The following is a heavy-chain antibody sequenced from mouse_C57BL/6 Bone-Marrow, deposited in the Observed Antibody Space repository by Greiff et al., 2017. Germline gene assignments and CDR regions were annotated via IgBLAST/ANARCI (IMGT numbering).Heavy chain of an antibody. D-gene: IGHD1-1*01. V-gene: IGHV1-82*01. CDR2: IYPGDGDT. CDR3: ARSGITTIVATSDY. J-gene: IGHJ2*01. Sequence: QVQLQQSGPELVKPGASVKISCKASGYAFSSSWMNWVKQRPGQGLEWIGRIYPGDGDTNYNGKFKGKATLTADKSSSTAYMQLSSLTSADSAVYYCARSGITTIVATSDYWGQGTTLTVSS. CDR1: GYAFSSSW.